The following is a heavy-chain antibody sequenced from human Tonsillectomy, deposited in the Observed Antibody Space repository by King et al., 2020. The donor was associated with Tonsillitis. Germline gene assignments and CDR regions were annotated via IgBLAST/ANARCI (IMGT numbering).Heavy chain of an antibody. CDR1: GYIFTNYW. V-gene: IGHV5-51*01. J-gene: IGHJ4*02. Sequence: VQLVESGAEVKKPGESLKISCKASGYIFTNYWIGWVRQMPGKGLEWMGIIYPGDSDTRYSPSFQGQVTISADKSISTAYLQWSSLKASDTAMYYCTRLTYYTSGYHGGDFAYWGQGTLVTVSS. CDR2: IYPGDSDT. D-gene: IGHD3-22*01. CDR3: TRLTYYTSGYHGGDFAY.